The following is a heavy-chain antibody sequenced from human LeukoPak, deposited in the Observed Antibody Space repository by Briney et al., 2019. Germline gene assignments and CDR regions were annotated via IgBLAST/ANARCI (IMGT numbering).Heavy chain of an antibody. CDR3: ARARLVYSYGYDSSGYRHDY. CDR1: GFTFSSYW. CDR2: IKQDGSEK. J-gene: IGHJ4*02. Sequence: PGGSLRLSCAASGFTFSSYWMSWVRQAPGKGLEWVANIKQDGSEKYYVDSVKGRFTISRDNAKNSLYLQMNSLRAEDTAVYYCARARLVYSYGYDSSGYRHDYWGQGTLVTVSS. V-gene: IGHV3-7*01. D-gene: IGHD3-22*01.